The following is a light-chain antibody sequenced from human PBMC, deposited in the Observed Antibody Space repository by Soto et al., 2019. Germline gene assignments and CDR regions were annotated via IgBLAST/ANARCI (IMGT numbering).Light chain of an antibody. CDR1: SSDVGGYNY. J-gene: IGLJ1*01. V-gene: IGLV2-14*01. Sequence: HSALTQPASVSGSPGQSITISCTGTSSDVGGYNYVSWYQQRPGKAPKLMIYDVSNRPSGASNRFSGSKSGNTASLAISGLQAEDEADYYCLSYTSSSTYVFGTGTKLTVL. CDR3: LSYTSSSTYV. CDR2: DVS.